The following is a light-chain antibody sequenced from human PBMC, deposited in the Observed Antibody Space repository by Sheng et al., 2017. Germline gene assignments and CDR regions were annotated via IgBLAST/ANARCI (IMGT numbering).Light chain of an antibody. J-gene: IGKJ4*01. CDR2: EAS. V-gene: IGKV1-39*01. CDR1: QSISSY. CDR3: QQSYSSPPLS. Sequence: DVQVTQSPSSLSASVGDRVTITCRASQSISSYLNWYQQKPGKAPKLLIYEASNLESGLPSRFSGSRSGTEFTLTITSLQPDDFATYYCQQSYSSPPLSFGGGTKVQIK.